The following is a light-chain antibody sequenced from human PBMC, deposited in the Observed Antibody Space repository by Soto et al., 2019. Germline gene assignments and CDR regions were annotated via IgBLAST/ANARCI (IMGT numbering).Light chain of an antibody. CDR2: DAS. J-gene: IGKJ5*01. CDR1: QIVSSY. V-gene: IGKV3-11*01. Sequence: DIVMTQSPSTLSASVGDRATISCRASQIVSSYLTWYQQKPGKAPRLPIYDASSRPTGIPARFSGSGSGTDFTLTISSLEPEDFATYYCQQPCNRPITFGQGTRLEIK. CDR3: QQPCNRPIT.